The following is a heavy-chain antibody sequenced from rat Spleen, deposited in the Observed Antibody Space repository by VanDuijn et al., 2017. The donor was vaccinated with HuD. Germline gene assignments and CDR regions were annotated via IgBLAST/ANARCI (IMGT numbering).Heavy chain of an antibody. CDR1: GHSISSSYR. CDR3: ARSDGVHYYLPFFD. V-gene: IGHV3-3*01. CDR2: VNSAGST. D-gene: IGHD1-12*02. Sequence: EVQLQESGPGLVKPSQSLSLTCSVTGHSISSSYRWNWIRKFPGNKLEWMGYVNSAGSTNYNPSLKSRISITRDTSKNQFFLQVDSVTTEDTATYYCARSDGVHYYLPFFDWGQGTLVTVSS. J-gene: IGHJ3*01.